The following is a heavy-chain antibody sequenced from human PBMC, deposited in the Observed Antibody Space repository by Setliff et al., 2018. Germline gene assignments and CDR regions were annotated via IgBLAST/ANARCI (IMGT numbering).Heavy chain of an antibody. CDR2: ISSSSSTI. J-gene: IGHJ4*02. V-gene: IGHV3-48*01. Sequence: LRLSCAASGFTFSSYSMNWVRQAPGKGLEWVSYISSSSSTIYYADSVQGRFTISRDNSKNTLYLQMSSLRLEDTAVYYCARDANIVVVHNPYYFDFWGQGTLVTVSS. CDR1: GFTFSSYS. CDR3: ARDANIVVVHNPYYFDF. D-gene: IGHD3-22*01.